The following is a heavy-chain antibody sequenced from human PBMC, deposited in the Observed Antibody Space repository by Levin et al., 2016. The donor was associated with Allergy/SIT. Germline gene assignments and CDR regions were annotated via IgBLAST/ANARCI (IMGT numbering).Heavy chain of an antibody. Sequence: GGSLRLSCGVYGFTFTDFAMSWVRQAPGKGLEWVSTISDRGTTKLYADSVKGRFTISGDNSKNTVYLQMSSLRADDTAKYYCVQDGHWARGDNWGQGTLVTVSS. V-gene: IGHV3-23*01. CDR2: ISDRGTTK. CDR1: GFTFTDFA. CDR3: VQDGHWARGDN. J-gene: IGHJ4*02. D-gene: IGHD7-27*01.